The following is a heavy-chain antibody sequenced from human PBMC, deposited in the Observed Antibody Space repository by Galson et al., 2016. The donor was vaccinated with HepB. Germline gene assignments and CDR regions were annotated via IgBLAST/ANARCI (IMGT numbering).Heavy chain of an antibody. V-gene: IGHV1-69*13. CDR2: IIPIFGTA. J-gene: IGHJ1*01. CDR3: ASDVVEYFQH. CDR1: GGTFSSDA. Sequence: SVKVSCKASGGTFSSDALRWVRQAPGQGLEWLGGIIPIFGTANYAQKFRDRVTITADESTSTVYMELSSLRSEDTAIYYCASDVVEYFQHWGQGTLVTVSS.